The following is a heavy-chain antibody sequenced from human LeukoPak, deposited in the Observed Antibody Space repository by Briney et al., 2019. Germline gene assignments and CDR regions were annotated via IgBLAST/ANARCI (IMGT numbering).Heavy chain of an antibody. Sequence: GGSLRLSCAASGFTFSSYTMNWVRQAPGKGLEWVSGISGSDGSTNYADSVKGRFTISRENSKNTLYLQMNSLRAEDTVVYYCAKDSAKKYDDYWGQGTLVTVSS. J-gene: IGHJ4*02. D-gene: IGHD2/OR15-2a*01. CDR1: GFTFSSYT. CDR3: AKDSAKKYDDY. CDR2: ISGSDGST. V-gene: IGHV3-23*01.